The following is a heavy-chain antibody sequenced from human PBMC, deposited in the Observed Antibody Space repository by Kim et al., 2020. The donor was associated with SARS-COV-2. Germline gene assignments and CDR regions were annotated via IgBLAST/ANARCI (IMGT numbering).Heavy chain of an antibody. Sequence: GGSLRLSCAASGFTFGDYAMHWVRQAPGRGLEWVSGITWNSGYIAYADSVKGRFTISRDNAKNSLYLQMNSLRTEDTAFYYCAKDTPVAVSTVPSYGLDVWGQGTAVTVSS. J-gene: IGHJ6*02. V-gene: IGHV3-9*01. CDR1: GFTFGDYA. D-gene: IGHD2-21*01. CDR3: AKDTPVAVSTVPSYGLDV. CDR2: ITWNSGYI.